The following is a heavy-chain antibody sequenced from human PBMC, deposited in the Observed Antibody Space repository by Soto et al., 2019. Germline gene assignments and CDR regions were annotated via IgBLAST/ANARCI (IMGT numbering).Heavy chain of an antibody. CDR2: IYYSENT. J-gene: IGHJ4*02. CDR3: AAGGGLPRYY. CDR1: GVSISSGDYY. Sequence: SETLSLTCTVSGVSISSGDYYWSWIRQTPGKGLEWIGYIYYSENTYYNPSLKSRVAISGDTSKNQFSLKLSSVTAADTAVYYCAAGGGLPRYYWGQGTLVTVSS. V-gene: IGHV4-30-4*01. D-gene: IGHD5-12*01.